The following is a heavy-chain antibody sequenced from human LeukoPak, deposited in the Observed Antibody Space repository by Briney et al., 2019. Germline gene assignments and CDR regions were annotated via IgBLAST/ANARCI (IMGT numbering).Heavy chain of an antibody. CDR1: GFTFDDYT. D-gene: IGHD6-6*01. CDR2: ISWDGGST. V-gene: IGHV3-43*01. J-gene: IGHJ6*03. Sequence: GGSLRLSCAASGFTFDDYTMHWVRQAPGKGLEWVSLISWDGGSTYYADSVKGRFTISRDNSKTSLYLQMNSLRTEDTALYYCAKSAARLVSDYYYYMDVWGQGTMVTVSS. CDR3: AKSAARLVSDYYYYMDV.